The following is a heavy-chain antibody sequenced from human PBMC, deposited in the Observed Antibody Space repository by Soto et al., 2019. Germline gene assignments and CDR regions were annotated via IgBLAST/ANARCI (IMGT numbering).Heavy chain of an antibody. J-gene: IGHJ5*02. V-gene: IGHV3-30*18. CDR3: AKDLYCTSTNCYSQGIFGFDP. D-gene: IGHD2-8*01. Sequence: GGSLRLSCAASAFTFNTYGMHWVRQAPGKGLEWMALISHDGSNEYYADSVKGRLTISRDNSKNTRYLQMNSLGAEDTAVYYCAKDLYCTSTNCYSQGIFGFDPWGQGTLVTVSS. CDR2: ISHDGSNE. CDR1: AFTFNTYG.